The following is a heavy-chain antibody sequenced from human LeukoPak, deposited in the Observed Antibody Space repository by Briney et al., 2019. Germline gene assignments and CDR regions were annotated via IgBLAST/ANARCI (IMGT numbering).Heavy chain of an antibody. CDR3: VRENYGDYDAFDM. Sequence: QPGGSLRLSCAASGFTFSSYAMSWVRQAPGKGLEWVSAISKSGDSTFYADSVKGRFTISRDNSQNTLYVQMNSLRAEDTAVYYCVRENYGDYDAFDMWGQGTMVTVSS. V-gene: IGHV3-23*01. J-gene: IGHJ3*02. CDR1: GFTFSSYA. CDR2: ISKSGDST. D-gene: IGHD4-17*01.